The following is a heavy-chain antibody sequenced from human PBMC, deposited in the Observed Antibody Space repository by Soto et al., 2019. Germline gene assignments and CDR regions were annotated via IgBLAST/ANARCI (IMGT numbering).Heavy chain of an antibody. CDR1: GYTFTGYY. J-gene: IGHJ3*02. D-gene: IGHD6-19*01. CDR2: INPNSGGT. Sequence: QVQLVQSGAEVKKPGASVKVSCKASGYTFTGYYMHWVRQAPGQGLEWMGWINPNSGGTNYAQKFQGWVTMTRDTSISTAYMDLSRLRSDDTAVYYCARDLYSSGGDAFDIWGQGTMVTVSS. V-gene: IGHV1-2*04. CDR3: ARDLYSSGGDAFDI.